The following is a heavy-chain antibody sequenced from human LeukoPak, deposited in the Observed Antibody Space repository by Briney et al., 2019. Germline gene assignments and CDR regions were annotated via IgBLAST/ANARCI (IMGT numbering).Heavy chain of an antibody. V-gene: IGHV3-21*01. Sequence: KPGGSLRLSCAASGFTFSSYSMNWVRQAPGKGLEWVSSISSSSSNIYYADSVKGRFTISRDNAKNSLYLQMNSLRAEDTAVYYCAIVPTMKMDVWGKGTTVTVSS. D-gene: IGHD3-22*01. CDR1: GFTFSSYS. J-gene: IGHJ6*04. CDR2: ISSSSSNI. CDR3: AIVPTMKMDV.